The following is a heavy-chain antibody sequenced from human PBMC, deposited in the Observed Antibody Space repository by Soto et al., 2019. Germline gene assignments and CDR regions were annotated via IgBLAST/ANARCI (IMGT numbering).Heavy chain of an antibody. CDR2: IYPGDSDT. J-gene: IGHJ4*02. Sequence: PRESLKISCKVSGYSFTGYWICWVRQMPGKGLEYMGIIYPGDSDTKYSPSFQGQVTISVDRSISTAYLQWSSLKASDTAMYYCVVQQQLPWVNYWGQGTLVTVSS. CDR3: VVQQQLPWVNY. CDR1: GYSFTGYW. D-gene: IGHD6-13*01. V-gene: IGHV5-51*01.